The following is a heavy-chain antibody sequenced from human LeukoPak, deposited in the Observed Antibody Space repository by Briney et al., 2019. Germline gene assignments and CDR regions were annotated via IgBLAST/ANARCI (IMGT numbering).Heavy chain of an antibody. CDR1: GFNFSSYW. J-gene: IGHJ6*03. Sequence: PGGSLRLSCAASGFNFSSYWMHWVRQAPGKGLVRVSRINSDGSSTSYADSVKGRFTISRDNAKNSLYLQMNSLRAEDTAVYYCARDSCSGGSCYNYMDVWGKGTTVTVSS. V-gene: IGHV3-74*01. CDR2: INSDGSST. CDR3: ARDSCSGGSCYNYMDV. D-gene: IGHD2-15*01.